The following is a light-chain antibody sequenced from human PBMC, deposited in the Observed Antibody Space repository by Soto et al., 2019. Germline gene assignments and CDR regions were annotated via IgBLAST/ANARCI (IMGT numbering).Light chain of an antibody. CDR2: GAS. V-gene: IGKV3-20*01. J-gene: IGKJ3*01. CDR1: QSVRSSY. Sequence: EIVLTQSPGTLSLSPGERATLACRASQSVRSSYLAWYQQKPGQAPRLLIYGASTRSTGIPDRFSGSESGTDFTLNISRLEPEDFALYYCQQYGSSPRFTFGPGTKVEIK. CDR3: QQYGSSPRFT.